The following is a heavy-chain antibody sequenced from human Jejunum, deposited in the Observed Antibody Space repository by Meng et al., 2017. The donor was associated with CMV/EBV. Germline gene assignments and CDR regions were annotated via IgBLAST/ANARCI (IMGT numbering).Heavy chain of an antibody. CDR3: TTEHYGWSGYDYAY. V-gene: IGHV3-15*01. J-gene: IGHJ4*02. CDR2: IKSQADAGTT. Sequence: QASGRGLEWIGRIKSQADAGTTDYAAPVKDRFTISRDDSKNTLYLQMNSLQTEDTAVYYCTTEHYGWSGYDYAYWGQGTLVTVSS. D-gene: IGHD5-12*01.